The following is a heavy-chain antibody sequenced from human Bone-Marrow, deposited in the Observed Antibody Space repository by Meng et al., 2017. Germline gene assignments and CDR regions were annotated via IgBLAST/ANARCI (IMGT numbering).Heavy chain of an antibody. CDR1: GFSLSTSGMC. Sequence: SGPTLVKPTQTLTLTCTFSGFSLSTSGMCVSWIRQPPGKALEWLALSDWDDDKYYSTSLKTRLTISKDTSKNQVVLTMTNMDPVDTATYYCARILYPAASNWFDPWGQGTLVTVSS. CDR2: SDWDDDK. J-gene: IGHJ5*02. CDR3: ARILYPAASNWFDP. D-gene: IGHD2-2*01. V-gene: IGHV2-70*01.